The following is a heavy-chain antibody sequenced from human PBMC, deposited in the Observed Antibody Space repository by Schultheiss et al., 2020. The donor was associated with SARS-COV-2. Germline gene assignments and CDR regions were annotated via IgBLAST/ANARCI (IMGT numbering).Heavy chain of an antibody. J-gene: IGHJ4*02. V-gene: IGHV4-30-4*01. CDR3: ARDSGDGYKQNYFDY. CDR1: GGSISSYY. D-gene: IGHD5-24*01. CDR2: IYYSGST. Sequence: SQTLSLTCTVSGGSISSYYWSWIRQPPGKGLEWIGYIYYSGSTYYNPSLKSRVTISVDTSKNQFSLKLSSVTAADTAVYYCARDSGDGYKQNYFDYWGQGTLVTVSS.